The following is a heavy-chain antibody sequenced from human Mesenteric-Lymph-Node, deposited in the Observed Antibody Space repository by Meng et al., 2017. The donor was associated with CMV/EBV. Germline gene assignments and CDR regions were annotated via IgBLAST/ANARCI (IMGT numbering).Heavy chain of an antibody. J-gene: IGHJ4*02. CDR2: IYPGDSDT. CDR3: ARGHCSTTSCSNYFDY. V-gene: IGHV5-51*01. CDR1: GYSFTSYW. D-gene: IGHD2-2*01. Sequence: KVSCKGSGYSFTSYWIGWVRQMPGKGLEWMGLIYPGDSDTRYSPSFQGQVTISADKSISTAYLQWSSLKASDTAMYYCARGHCSTTSCSNYFDYWGQGTLVTVSS.